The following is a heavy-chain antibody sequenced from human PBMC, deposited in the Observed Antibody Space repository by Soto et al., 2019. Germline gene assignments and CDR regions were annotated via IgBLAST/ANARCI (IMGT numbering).Heavy chain of an antibody. D-gene: IGHD2-15*01. J-gene: IGHJ4*02. Sequence: QVQLVQSGAEVKKPGSSVKVSCKASGGTFSSYTISWVRQAPGQGLEWMGRIIPILGIANYAQKFQGRVTITAAKSTSTADMELSSLRSEYMAVYYCAPTPFCSGGSCYKKLHYWGQGTLVTVSS. CDR1: GGTFSSYT. CDR3: APTPFCSGGSCYKKLHY. V-gene: IGHV1-69*02. CDR2: IIPILGIA.